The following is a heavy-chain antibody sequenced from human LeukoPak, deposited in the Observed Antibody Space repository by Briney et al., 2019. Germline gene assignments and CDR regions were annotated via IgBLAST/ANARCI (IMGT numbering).Heavy chain of an antibody. D-gene: IGHD3-22*01. CDR1: GGSISSSSYY. J-gene: IGHJ4*02. CDR2: IYTSGST. V-gene: IGHV4-61*02. CDR3: ARDRYYYDSSGYSTFDY. Sequence: SETLSLTCTVSGGSISSSSYYWSWIRQPAGKGLEWIGRIYTSGSTNYNPSLKSRVTMSVDTSKNQFSLKLSSVTAADTAVYYCARDRYYYDSSGYSTFDYWGQGTLVTVSS.